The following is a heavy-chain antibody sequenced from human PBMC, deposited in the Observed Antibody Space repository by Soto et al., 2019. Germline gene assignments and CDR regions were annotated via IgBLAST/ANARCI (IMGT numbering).Heavy chain of an antibody. CDR3: ARLGGSISKWYYYYYMDV. J-gene: IGHJ6*03. CDR2: IYYSGST. CDR1: GGSIISSY. Sequence: SEILSLTCTVSGGSIISSYWSWIRQPPGKGLEWIGYIYYSGSTDYNPSLKSRVTISVDTSKNQFSLKLSSVTAADTAVYYCARLGGSISKWYYYYYMDVWGKGTTVTVSS. D-gene: IGHD2-2*01. V-gene: IGHV4-59*08.